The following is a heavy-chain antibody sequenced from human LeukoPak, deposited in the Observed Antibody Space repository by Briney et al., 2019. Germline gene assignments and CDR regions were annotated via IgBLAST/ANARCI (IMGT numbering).Heavy chain of an antibody. CDR1: GYTFTSYD. J-gene: IGHJ5*02. CDR3: ARGRLKQLWLNDWFDP. V-gene: IGHV1-8*01. D-gene: IGHD5-18*01. CDR2: MNPNSGNT. Sequence: ASVKVSCKASGYTFTSYDINWVRQATGQGLEWMGWMNPNSGNTGYAQKFQGRVTMTRNTSISTAYIELSSLRSEDTAVYYCARGRLKQLWLNDWFDPWGLGTLVTVSS.